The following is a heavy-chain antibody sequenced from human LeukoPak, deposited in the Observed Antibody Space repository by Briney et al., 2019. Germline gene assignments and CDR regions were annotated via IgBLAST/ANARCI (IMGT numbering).Heavy chain of an antibody. CDR3: AKDLRRRWLHHRDFDY. Sequence: PGGSLRLSCAASGFTFSSYGMHWVRQAPGKGLEWVAFIRYDGSNKYYADSVKGRLTISRDNSKNTLYLQMNSLRAEDTAVYYCAKDLRRRWLHHRDFDYWGQGTLVTVSS. J-gene: IGHJ4*02. V-gene: IGHV3-30*02. CDR2: IRYDGSNK. CDR1: GFTFSSYG. D-gene: IGHD5-24*01.